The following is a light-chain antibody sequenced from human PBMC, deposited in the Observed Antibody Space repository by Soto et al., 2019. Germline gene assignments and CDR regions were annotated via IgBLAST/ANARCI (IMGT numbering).Light chain of an antibody. CDR2: AAS. J-gene: IGKJ2*02. CDR3: QQSYSTPGT. CDR1: QSISSY. Sequence: DIQMTQSPSSLSASVGDRVTITCRASQSISSYLNWYQQKPGKAPQLLIYAASSLQSGVPSRFSGSGSGTDFTLTISSLQPEDFETYYCQQSYSTPGTFGQGTKLEIK. V-gene: IGKV1-39*01.